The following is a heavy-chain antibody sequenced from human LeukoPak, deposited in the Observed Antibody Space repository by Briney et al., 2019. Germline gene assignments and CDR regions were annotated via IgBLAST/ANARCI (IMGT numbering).Heavy chain of an antibody. CDR1: GFTFSSYS. D-gene: IGHD6-6*01. CDR3: ARGSLKQLAKIYYFDY. Sequence: GGSLRLSCAASGFTFSSYSLNWVRQAPGKGLEWVSSISSNSSYIYYADSVKGRFTISRDNAKNSLYLQMNSLRAEVTAMYYCARGSLKQLAKIYYFDYWGQGTLVTVSS. V-gene: IGHV3-21*01. J-gene: IGHJ4*02. CDR2: ISSNSSYI.